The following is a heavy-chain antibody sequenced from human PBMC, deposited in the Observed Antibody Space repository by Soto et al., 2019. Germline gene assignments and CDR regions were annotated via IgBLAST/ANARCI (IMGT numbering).Heavy chain of an antibody. Sequence: ASVKVSCKASGYTFSSYGISGVRQAPGQGLEWMGWISAYNGNTNYAQKLQGRVTMTTDTSTSTAYMELRSLRSDDTAVYYCARNRITMIAPGWFDPWGQGTLVTVSS. CDR1: GYTFSSYG. J-gene: IGHJ5*02. D-gene: IGHD3-22*01. V-gene: IGHV1-18*01. CDR3: ARNRITMIAPGWFDP. CDR2: ISAYNGNT.